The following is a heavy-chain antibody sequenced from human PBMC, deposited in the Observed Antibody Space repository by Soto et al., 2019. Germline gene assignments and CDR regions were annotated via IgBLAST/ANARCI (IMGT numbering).Heavy chain of an antibody. CDR2: VSGSGGTT. J-gene: IGHJ5*02. CDR3: ARCTVDTIVTSDWCNWFDP. Sequence: EVQLLESGGGLVQPGGSLRLPCEASGSTFRNYAMTWVRKAPGKGREWVSAVSGSGGTTYYADSVRGRFTISRDNSKNTLYLQMNSLRAEDTAIYFCARCTVDTIVTSDWCNWFDPWGQGTLVTVSS. V-gene: IGHV3-23*01. D-gene: IGHD5-18*01. CDR1: GSTFRNYA.